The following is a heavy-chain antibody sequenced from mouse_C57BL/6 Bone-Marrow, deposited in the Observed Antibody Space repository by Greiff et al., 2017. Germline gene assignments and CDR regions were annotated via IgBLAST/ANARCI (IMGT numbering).Heavy chain of an antibody. CDR1: GYTFTSYW. CDR2: IDPSDSYT. Sequence: QVHVKQPGAELVMPGASVKLSCKASGYTFTSYWVHWVKQRPGQGLEWIGEIDPSDSYTNYNQKFKGKSTLTVDKSSSTAYMQLSSLTSEDSAVYYCARLLSYWGQGTTLTVSS. D-gene: IGHD6-1*01. V-gene: IGHV1-69*01. CDR3: ARLLSY. J-gene: IGHJ2*01.